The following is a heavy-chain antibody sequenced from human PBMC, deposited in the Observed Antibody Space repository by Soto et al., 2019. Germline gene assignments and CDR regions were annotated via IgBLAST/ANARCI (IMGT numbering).Heavy chain of an antibody. J-gene: IGHJ5*02. D-gene: IGHD2-2*01. CDR1: GGSISSSSYY. Sequence: SETLSLTCTVSGGSISSSSYYWGWIRQPPGKGLEWIGSIYYSGSTYYNPSLKSRVTISVDTSKNQFSLKLSSVTAADTAVFYFARLSIVVVPAAILCWFDPWGQGTLVTVSS. V-gene: IGHV4-39*01. CDR2: IYYSGST. CDR3: ARLSIVVVPAAILCWFDP.